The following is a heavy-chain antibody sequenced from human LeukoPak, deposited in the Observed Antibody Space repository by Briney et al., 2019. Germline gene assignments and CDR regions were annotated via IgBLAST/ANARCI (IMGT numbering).Heavy chain of an antibody. J-gene: IGHJ6*03. D-gene: IGHD6-13*01. CDR2: INEDGSEK. CDR3: AKDATAVPGTVYMDV. V-gene: IGHV3-7*01. Sequence: PGGSLRLSCAASGFTFSSYWMSWVRPAPGKGLEWVANINEDGSEKNYVDSVKGRLTISRDNAKNSQYLQMNSLRAEDTALYYCAKDATAVPGTVYMDVWGKGTTVTISS. CDR1: GFTFSSYW.